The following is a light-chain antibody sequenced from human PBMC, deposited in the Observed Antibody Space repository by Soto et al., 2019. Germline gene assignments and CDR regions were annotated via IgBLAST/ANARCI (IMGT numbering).Light chain of an antibody. J-gene: IGKJ1*01. Sequence: DIQMTQSPSTLSASVGDRVTITCRASQSISTWLAWYQQKPGKAPRLLIYKASSLQSGVPSRFSGSGSGTEFTLTIRSLQADDCATYYCQQYHSNSRTFGQGTKVEIK. CDR2: KAS. CDR1: QSISTW. V-gene: IGKV1-5*03. CDR3: QQYHSNSRT.